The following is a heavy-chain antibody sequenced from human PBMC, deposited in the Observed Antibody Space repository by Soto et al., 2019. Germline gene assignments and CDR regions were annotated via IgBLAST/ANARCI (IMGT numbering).Heavy chain of an antibody. Sequence: GGSLRLSGAASGFTFSSYAMSWVRQAPGKGLEWVSAISGSGGSTYYADSVKGRFTISRDNSKNTLYLQMNSLRAEDTAVYYCATRDDILTGYPLWGQGTLVTVSS. D-gene: IGHD3-9*01. CDR1: GFTFSSYA. V-gene: IGHV3-23*01. CDR3: ATRDDILTGYPL. CDR2: ISGSGGST. J-gene: IGHJ4*02.